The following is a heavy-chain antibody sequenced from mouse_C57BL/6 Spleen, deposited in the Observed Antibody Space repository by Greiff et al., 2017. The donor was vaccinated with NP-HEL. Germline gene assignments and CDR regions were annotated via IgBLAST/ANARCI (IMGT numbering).Heavy chain of an antibody. Sequence: EVQGVESGGGLVQPKGSLKLSCAASGFSFNTYAMNWVRQAPGKGLEWVARIRSKSNNYATYYADSVKDRFTISRDDSESMLYLQMNNLKTEDTAMYYCVRQGYYYGSSYRYFDVWGTRTTVTVSS. D-gene: IGHD1-1*01. CDR3: VRQGYYYGSSYRYFDV. V-gene: IGHV10-1*01. J-gene: IGHJ1*03. CDR2: IRSKSNNYAT. CDR1: GFSFNTYA.